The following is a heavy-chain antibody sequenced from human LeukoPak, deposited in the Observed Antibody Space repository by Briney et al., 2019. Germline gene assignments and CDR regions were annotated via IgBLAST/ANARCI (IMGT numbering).Heavy chain of an antibody. CDR2: VYTSGST. V-gene: IGHV4-61*02. CDR3: ARDSLGNWFDP. J-gene: IGHJ5*02. Sequence: SETLSLTCTVSGGSISSVNYYWSWIRQPAGKGLEWIGRVYTSGSTDYNPSLKSRVTISVDTSKNQFSPKLSSVTAADTAVYYCARDSLGNWFDPWGQGTLVTVSS. D-gene: IGHD3-16*02. CDR1: GGSISSVNYY.